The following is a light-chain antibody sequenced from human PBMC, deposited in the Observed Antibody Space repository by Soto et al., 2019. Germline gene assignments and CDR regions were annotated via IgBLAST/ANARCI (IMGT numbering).Light chain of an antibody. Sequence: ETVLTQSPATLSLSPGERATLSCRASQSVSRYLAWYQQKPGQAPRLLIYDASNRATGIPDRFSASGSGTDFTLTISSLEPEDFAVYYCQQRSNWPFTFGQGTRLEIK. V-gene: IGKV3-11*01. CDR1: QSVSRY. J-gene: IGKJ5*01. CDR3: QQRSNWPFT. CDR2: DAS.